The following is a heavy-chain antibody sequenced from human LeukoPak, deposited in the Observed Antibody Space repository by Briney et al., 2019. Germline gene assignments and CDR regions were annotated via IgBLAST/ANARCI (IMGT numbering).Heavy chain of an antibody. CDR2: ISDSGGRT. Sequence: GGSLRLSCAVSGITFSNYGMSWVRQAPGKGLEWVAGISDSGGRTNYADSVKGRFTISRDNSRNTLYLQMNSLRAEDTAVYFCAKRGVVIRVILVGFHKEAYYFDSWGQGALVTVSS. CDR1: GITFSNYG. V-gene: IGHV3-23*01. D-gene: IGHD3-22*01. J-gene: IGHJ4*02. CDR3: AKRGVVIRVILVGFHKEAYYFDS.